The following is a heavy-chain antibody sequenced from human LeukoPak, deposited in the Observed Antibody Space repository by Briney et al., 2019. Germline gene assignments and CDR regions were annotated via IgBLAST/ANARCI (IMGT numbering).Heavy chain of an antibody. CDR1: GFTFSSYD. Sequence: GGSLRLSCAASGFTFSSYDMHWVRQATGKGREWGSAIGTAGDTYYPGSVKGRFTISRENAKNSLYLQMNSLRAGDTAVYYCARGGLGGNFDYWGQGTLVTVSS. CDR3: ARGGLGGNFDY. J-gene: IGHJ4*02. V-gene: IGHV3-13*01. CDR2: IGTAGDT. D-gene: IGHD3/OR15-3a*01.